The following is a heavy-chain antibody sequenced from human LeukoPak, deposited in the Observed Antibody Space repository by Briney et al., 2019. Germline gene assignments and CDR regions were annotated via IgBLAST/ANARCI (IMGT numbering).Heavy chain of an antibody. CDR1: GFTFSSYG. Sequence: PGGSLRLSCAASGFTFSSYGMHWVRQAPGKGLEWVAVIWYDGSNKYYADSVKGRFTISRDNSKDTLYLQRNSLRAEDTAVYYCARGEDSSGCPGDYWGQGTLVTVSS. CDR3: ARGEDSSGCPGDY. D-gene: IGHD3-22*01. V-gene: IGHV3-33*01. J-gene: IGHJ4*02. CDR2: IWYDGSNK.